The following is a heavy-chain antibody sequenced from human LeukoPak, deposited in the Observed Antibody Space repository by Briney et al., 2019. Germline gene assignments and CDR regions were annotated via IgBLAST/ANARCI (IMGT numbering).Heavy chain of an antibody. V-gene: IGHV4-34*01. J-gene: IGHJ6*03. D-gene: IGHD2-2*01. CDR1: GGSFSGYY. CDR2: INHSGST. CDR3: ARERSAVNALRYYYYYYMDV. Sequence: SETLSLTCAVYGGSFSGYYWSWIRQPPGKGLEWMGEINHSGSTNYNPSLKSRVTISVDTSKNQFSLKLGSVIAADTAVYYCARERSAVNALRYYYYYYMDVWGKGTTVTVSS.